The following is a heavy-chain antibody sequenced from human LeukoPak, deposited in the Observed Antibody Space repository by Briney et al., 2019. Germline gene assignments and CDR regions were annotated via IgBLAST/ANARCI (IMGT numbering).Heavy chain of an antibody. CDR1: GGSISNSDYY. CDR2: MFYGGTN. Sequence: SETLSLTCILSGGSISNSDYYWGWIRQAPGKGLEWIGSMFYGGTNHYNPSLKSRATISVDTSKNQFSLKLTSVTAADAAIYYCARQLPTAAADTRGYFDYWGQGVVVTVSS. D-gene: IGHD6-13*01. J-gene: IGHJ4*01. CDR3: ARQLPTAAADTRGYFDY. V-gene: IGHV4-39*01.